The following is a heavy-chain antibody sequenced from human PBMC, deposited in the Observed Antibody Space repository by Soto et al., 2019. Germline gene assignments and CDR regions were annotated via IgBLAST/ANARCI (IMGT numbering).Heavy chain of an antibody. Sequence: SVQVSCQASEYMFIPYCVRWLRQATGQGLEWMGWINTDDGNTRYSQKFQGRVTITRDTSASTAYMELSSLRSEDTAVYYCARPVSGGNYFFDYWGQGPLVTGSS. CDR2: INTDDGNT. CDR3: ARPVSGGNYFFDY. CDR1: EYMFIPYC. J-gene: IGHJ4*02. V-gene: IGHV1-3*04. D-gene: IGHD1-1*01.